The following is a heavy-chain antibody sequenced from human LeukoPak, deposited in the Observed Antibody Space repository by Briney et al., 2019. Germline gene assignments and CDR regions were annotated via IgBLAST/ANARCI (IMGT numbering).Heavy chain of an antibody. CDR3: ARGGDYGDAFDI. J-gene: IGHJ3*02. CDR1: GFTFSSYG. Sequence: GRSLRLSCAASGFTFSSYGMHWVRQAPGKGLEGVAVIWYDGSNKYYADSVKGRFTISRDNSKNTLYLQMNSLRAEDTAVYYCARGGDYGDAFDIWGQGTMVTVSS. V-gene: IGHV3-33*01. D-gene: IGHD4-17*01. CDR2: IWYDGSNK.